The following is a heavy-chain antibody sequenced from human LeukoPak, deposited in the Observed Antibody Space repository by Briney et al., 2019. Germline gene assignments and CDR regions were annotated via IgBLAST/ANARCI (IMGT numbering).Heavy chain of an antibody. CDR3: ARDWRMMYCSGGSCYGLDY. Sequence: GASAKVSCKASGYTFTGYYMHLVRQAPGQGLEWMGWINPNSGGTNYAHKVHGKVTMTMDTSISTAYMELSRLRSDDTAVYYCARDWRMMYCSGGSCYGLDYWGQGTLVTVSS. J-gene: IGHJ4*02. D-gene: IGHD2-15*01. CDR2: INPNSGGT. CDR1: GYTFTGYY. V-gene: IGHV1-2*02.